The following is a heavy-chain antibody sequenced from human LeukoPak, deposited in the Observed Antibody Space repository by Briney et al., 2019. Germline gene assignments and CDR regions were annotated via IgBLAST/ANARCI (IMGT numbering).Heavy chain of an antibody. CDR1: GGSFSGYY. D-gene: IGHD2-15*01. CDR3: ARGRGYCSGGSCYGDY. CDR2: INHSGST. J-gene: IGHJ4*02. V-gene: IGHV4-34*01. Sequence: SETLSLTCAVYGGSFSGYYWSWIRQPPGKGLEWIGEINHSGSTNYNPSLKSRVTISVDTSKNQFSLKLSSVTAADMAVYYCARGRGYCSGGSCYGDYWGQGTLVTVSS.